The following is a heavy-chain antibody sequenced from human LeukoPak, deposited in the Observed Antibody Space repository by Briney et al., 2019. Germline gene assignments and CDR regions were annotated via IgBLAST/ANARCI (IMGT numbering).Heavy chain of an antibody. CDR2: ISTHNGNT. J-gene: IGHJ4*02. CDR1: GYTFTSHG. V-gene: IGHV1-18*01. D-gene: IGHD3-22*01. CDR3: ARGTRMYYYDSSGYPFDY. Sequence: ASVKVSCKASGYTFTSHGISWVRQAPGQGLEWMGWISTHNGNTNYAQKLQGRVSMTTDTSTSTAYMDLRSLRSDDTAVYYCARGTRMYYYDSSGYPFDYWGQGTLVTVSS.